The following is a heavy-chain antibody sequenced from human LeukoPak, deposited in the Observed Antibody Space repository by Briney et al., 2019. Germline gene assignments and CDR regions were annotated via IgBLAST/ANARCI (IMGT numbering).Heavy chain of an antibody. CDR2: INHSGST. CDR3: ARGRRYQLKLYYSYYMDV. V-gene: IGHV4-34*01. D-gene: IGHD2-2*01. CDR1: GGSFSGYY. J-gene: IGHJ6*03. Sequence: PSETLSLTCAVYGGSFSGYYWSWIRQPPGKGLEWIGEINHSGSTNYNPSLKSRVTISVDTSKNQFSLKLSSVTAADTAVYYCARGRRYQLKLYYSYYMDVWGKGTTVTVSS.